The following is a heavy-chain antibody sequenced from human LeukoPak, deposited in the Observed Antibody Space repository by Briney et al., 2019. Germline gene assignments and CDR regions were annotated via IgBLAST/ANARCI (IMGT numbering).Heavy chain of an antibody. D-gene: IGHD3-10*01. CDR2: ISAYNGNT. Sequence: GASVKVSCKASGYTFTSYGISWVRQAPGQGLEWMGWISAYNGNTNYAQKLQGRVTMTTDTYTSTAYMELRSLRSDDTAVYYCARDWDTYYYGSGPFDYWGQGTLVTVSS. J-gene: IGHJ4*02. CDR1: GYTFTSYG. V-gene: IGHV1-18*04. CDR3: ARDWDTYYYGSGPFDY.